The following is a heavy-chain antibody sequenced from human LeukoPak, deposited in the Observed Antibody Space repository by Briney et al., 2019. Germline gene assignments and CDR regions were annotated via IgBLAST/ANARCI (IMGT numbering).Heavy chain of an antibody. J-gene: IGHJ3*02. V-gene: IGHV4-34*01. CDR2: INHSGST. Sequence: SETLSLTCAVYGGSFSSYYWSWIRQPPGKGLEWIGEINHSGSTNYNPSLKSRVTISVDTSKNQFSLKLSSVTAADTAVYYCAYSSGWWTYAFDIWGQGTMVTVSS. CDR1: GGSFSSYY. D-gene: IGHD6-19*01. CDR3: AYSSGWWTYAFDI.